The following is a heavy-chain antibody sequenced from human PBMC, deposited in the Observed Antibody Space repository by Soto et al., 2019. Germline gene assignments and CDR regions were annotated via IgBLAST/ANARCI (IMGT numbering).Heavy chain of an antibody. Sequence: QVQLVQSGAEVKKPGASVKVSCKASGYTFTSYGISWVRQAPGQGLEWMGWISAYNGNTNYAQKHQGRVTMTTDTSTSTADVELRSLRSDDTAVYYCARDSTPTVATRVEPPYYYYGMDVWGQGTTVTVSS. CDR3: ARDSTPTVATRVEPPYYYYGMDV. V-gene: IGHV1-18*01. CDR2: ISAYNGNT. CDR1: GYTFTSYG. D-gene: IGHD5-12*01. J-gene: IGHJ6*02.